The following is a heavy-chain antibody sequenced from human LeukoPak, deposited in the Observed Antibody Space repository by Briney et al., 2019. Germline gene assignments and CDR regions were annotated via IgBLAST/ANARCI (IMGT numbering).Heavy chain of an antibody. CDR3: ASGTSTSCHN. D-gene: IGHD2-2*01. CDR1: GFTFSSYW. CDR2: INSDASST. J-gene: IGHJ4*02. Sequence: GGSLRLSCAASGFTFSSYWMHWVRQAPGKGLVWISRINSDASSTSYADSVKGRFTISRDNAESTLFLQMNSLRAEDTAVYYCASGTSTSCHNWGQGTLVTVSS. V-gene: IGHV3-74*01.